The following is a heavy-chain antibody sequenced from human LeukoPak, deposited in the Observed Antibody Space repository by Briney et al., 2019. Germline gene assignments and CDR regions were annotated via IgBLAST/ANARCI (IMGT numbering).Heavy chain of an antibody. CDR1: GYTLTELS. CDR2: FDPEDGET. V-gene: IGHV1-24*01. Sequence: GASVKVSCKVSGYTLTELSMHWVRQAPGKGLEWMGGFDPEDGETIYAQKFQGRVTMTEDTSTDTAYMELSSLRSEDTAVYYCATATYYYDSSGYYGPWFDPWGQGTLVTVSS. D-gene: IGHD3-22*01. CDR3: ATATYYYDSSGYYGPWFDP. J-gene: IGHJ5*02.